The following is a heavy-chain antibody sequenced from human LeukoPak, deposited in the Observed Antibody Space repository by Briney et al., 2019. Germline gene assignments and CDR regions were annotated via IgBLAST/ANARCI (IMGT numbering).Heavy chain of an antibody. CDR3: ARAVTLNSSGYQR. CDR1: GGTFSSYA. J-gene: IGHJ4*02. V-gene: IGHV1-69*05. D-gene: IGHD3-22*01. CDR2: IIPIFGTA. Sequence: ASVTVSCKASGGTFSSYAISWVRQAPGQGLEWMGGIIPIFGTANYAQKFQGRVTITTDESTSTAYMELSSLRSEDTAVYYCARAVTLNSSGYQRWGQGTLVTVSS.